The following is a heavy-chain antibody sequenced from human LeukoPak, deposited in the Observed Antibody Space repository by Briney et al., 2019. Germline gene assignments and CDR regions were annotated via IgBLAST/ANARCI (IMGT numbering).Heavy chain of an antibody. CDR3: ASRGYSGYDSDY. V-gene: IGHV3-23*01. CDR1: GFTFSSYA. J-gene: IGHJ4*02. Sequence: GGSLRLSCAASGFTFSSYAVSWVRQAPGKGLEWVSAISGSGGSTYYADSVKGRFTISRDNSKNTLYLQMNSLRAEDTAVYYCASRGYSGYDSDYWGQGTLVTVSS. D-gene: IGHD5-12*01. CDR2: ISGSGGST.